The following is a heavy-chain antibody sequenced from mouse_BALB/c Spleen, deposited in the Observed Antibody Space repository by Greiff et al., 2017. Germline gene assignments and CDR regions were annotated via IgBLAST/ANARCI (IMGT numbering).Heavy chain of an antibody. D-gene: IGHD2-4*01. J-gene: IGHJ3*01. CDR2: IWGDGST. CDR3: ARDLRSTMITTGFAY. Sequence: VMLVESGPGLVAPSQSLSITCTVSGFSLTGYGVNWVRQPPGKGLEWLGMIWGDGSTDYNSALKSRLSISKDNSKSQVFLKMNSLQTDDTARYYCARDLRSTMITTGFAYWGQGTLVTVSA. CDR1: GFSLTGYG. V-gene: IGHV2-6-7*01.